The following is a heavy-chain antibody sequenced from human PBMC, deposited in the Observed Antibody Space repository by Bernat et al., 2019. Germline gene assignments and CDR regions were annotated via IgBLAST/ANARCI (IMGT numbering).Heavy chain of an antibody. D-gene: IGHD3-22*01. V-gene: IGHV1-2*04. CDR2: INPNSGGT. Sequence: QVQLVQSGAEVKKPGASVKVSCKASGYTFTGYYMHWVRQAPGQGLEWMGWINPNSGGTNYAQKFQGWVTMTRETSISTAYMELSRLRSDDTAVYYCARGAYYYDSSGYPGAFDIWGQGTMVTVSS. CDR1: GYTFTGYY. J-gene: IGHJ3*02. CDR3: ARGAYYYDSSGYPGAFDI.